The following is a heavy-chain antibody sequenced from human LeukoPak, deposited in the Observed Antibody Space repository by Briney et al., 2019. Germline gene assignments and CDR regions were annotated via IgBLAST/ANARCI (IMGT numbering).Heavy chain of an antibody. CDR2: INPNSGGT. J-gene: IGHJ5*02. Sequence: ASVKASCKASVYTFTGYYMHWVRQAPGQGLEWMGWINPNSGGTNYAQKFQGRVTMTRDTSISKAYMELSRLRSDDTAAYYCARSGPDYVILSGDYMKAPTAGRLLEPLGQGTLVTVSS. CDR1: VYTFTGYY. CDR3: ARSGPDYVILSGDYMKAPTAGRLLEP. V-gene: IGHV1-2*02. D-gene: IGHD3-9*01.